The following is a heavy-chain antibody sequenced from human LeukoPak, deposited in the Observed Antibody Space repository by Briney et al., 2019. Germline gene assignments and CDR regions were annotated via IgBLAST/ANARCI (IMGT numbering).Heavy chain of an antibody. Sequence: GGSLRLSCAASGFTFSSYALSWVRQSPRKGLEWVSVIYSGGSTYYADSVKGRFTISRDNSKNTLYLQMNSLRAEDTAVYYCARDFPPHGYSGSSRWGQGTLVTVSS. CDR2: IYSGGST. CDR3: ARDFPPHGYSGSSR. V-gene: IGHV3-53*01. CDR1: GFTFSSYA. D-gene: IGHD1-26*01. J-gene: IGHJ4*02.